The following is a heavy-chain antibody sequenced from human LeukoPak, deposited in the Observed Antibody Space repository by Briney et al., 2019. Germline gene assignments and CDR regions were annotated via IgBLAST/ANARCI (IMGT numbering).Heavy chain of an antibody. V-gene: IGHV4-39*07. CDR1: GAPIISSSYH. D-gene: IGHD3-22*01. J-gene: IGHJ4*02. CDR2: ISYSGST. Sequence: PSETLSLTCTVSGAPIISSSYHWVWIRQPPGKGLEWIGSISYSGSTFYNPSLTSRVTISVDTSKNQFSLKLSSVTAADTAVYYCARDQYYYDSSGSLFDYWGQGTLVTVSS. CDR3: ARDQYYYDSSGSLFDY.